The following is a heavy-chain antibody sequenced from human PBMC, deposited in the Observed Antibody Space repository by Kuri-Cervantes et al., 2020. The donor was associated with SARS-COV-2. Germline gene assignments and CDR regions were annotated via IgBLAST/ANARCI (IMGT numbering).Heavy chain of an antibody. CDR1: GYTFTNYG. CDR2: IIPIFGTA. Sequence: SVKVSCKASGYTFTNYGISWVRQAPGQGLEWMGGIIPIFGTANYAQKFQGRVTITADESTSTAYMELSSLRSEDTAVYYCARARRPYCSSTSCYTSSYYYYGMDVWGQGTTVTVSS. J-gene: IGHJ6*02. D-gene: IGHD2-2*02. CDR3: ARARRPYCSSTSCYTSSYYYYGMDV. V-gene: IGHV1-69*13.